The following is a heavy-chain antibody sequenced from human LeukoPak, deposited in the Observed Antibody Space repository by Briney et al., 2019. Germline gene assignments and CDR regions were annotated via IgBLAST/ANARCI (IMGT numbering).Heavy chain of an antibody. V-gene: IGHV4-59*01. CDR3: ARGYSGYVNYFDY. CDR2: VYYRGNT. Sequence: SETLSLTCTVSGGSISGYYRSWIRQPPGKGLEFVGYVYYRGNTDYTPSLKSRVTISVDTSRKQFSLKLRSVTAADTAVYYCARGYSGYVNYFDYWGQGTLVTVSS. CDR1: GGSISGYY. D-gene: IGHD5-12*01. J-gene: IGHJ4*02.